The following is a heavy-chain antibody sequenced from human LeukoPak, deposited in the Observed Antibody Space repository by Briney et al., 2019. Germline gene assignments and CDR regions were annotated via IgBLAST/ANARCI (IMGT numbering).Heavy chain of an antibody. D-gene: IGHD6-13*01. V-gene: IGHV1-46*01. J-gene: IGHJ6*03. CDR3: ARDRRGAAAGIYYMDV. CDR1: GGTFSSYA. Sequence: ASVKVSCKASGGTFSSYAISWVRQAPGQGLEWMGIINPSGGSTSYAQKFQGRVTMTRDMSTSTVYMELSSLRSEDTAVYYCARDRRGAAAGIYYMDVWGKGTTVTVSS. CDR2: INPSGGST.